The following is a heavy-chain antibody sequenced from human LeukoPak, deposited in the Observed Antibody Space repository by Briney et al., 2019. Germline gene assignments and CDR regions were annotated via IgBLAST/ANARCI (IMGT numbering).Heavy chain of an antibody. CDR2: INPNSGDT. Sequence: ASVKVSCKASGYTFTGYYIHWVRQAPGQGLEWMGLINPNSGDTNYAQKFQGRVTMTRDTSISTPDIELSSLRSDDTAVYYCARDLEGYHYGSGNYPQWGQGTLVTVSS. J-gene: IGHJ4*02. CDR1: GYTFTGYY. V-gene: IGHV1-2*02. CDR3: ARDLEGYHYGSGNYPQ. D-gene: IGHD3-10*01.